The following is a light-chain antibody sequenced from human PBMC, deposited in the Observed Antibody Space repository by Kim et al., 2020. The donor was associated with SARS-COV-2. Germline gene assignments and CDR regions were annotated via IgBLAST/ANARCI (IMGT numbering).Light chain of an antibody. Sequence: QLVLTQSPSASASLGASVKLTCTLSSGHSSYAIAWHQQQPEKGPRYLMKLNSDGSHSKGDGIPDRFSGSGSGAERYLTISSLQSEDEADYYCQTWDTGIKMFGGGTKLTVL. CDR1: SGHSSYA. CDR3: QTWDTGIKM. V-gene: IGLV4-69*01. J-gene: IGLJ3*02. CDR2: LNSDGSH.